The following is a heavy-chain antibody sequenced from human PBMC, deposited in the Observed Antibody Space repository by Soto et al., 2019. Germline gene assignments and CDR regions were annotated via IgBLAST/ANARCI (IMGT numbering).Heavy chain of an antibody. Sequence: SETLSLTCTVSGGSISSYYWSWIRQPPGKGLEWIGYIYYSGSTNYNPSLKSRVTISVDTSKNQFSLKLSSVTAADTAVYYCASYCGGDCYSGWAFDIWGQGTMVTVSS. CDR2: IYYSGST. CDR3: ASYCGGDCYSGWAFDI. V-gene: IGHV4-59*08. CDR1: GGSISSYY. D-gene: IGHD2-21*02. J-gene: IGHJ3*02.